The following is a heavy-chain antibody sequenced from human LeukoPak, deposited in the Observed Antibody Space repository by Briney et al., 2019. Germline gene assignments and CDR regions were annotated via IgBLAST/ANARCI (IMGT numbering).Heavy chain of an antibody. Sequence: SVEVSCKASGFTFTNSAMQWVRQARGQRLEWIGWIVVASGNTKYAQKFQERVTITRDMSTSTAYMELSSLSPEDTAVYYCAAAPIEMQQRGFDYWGQGTLVTVSS. CDR2: IVVASGNT. V-gene: IGHV1-58*02. CDR3: AAAPIEMQQRGFDY. CDR1: GFTFTNSA. J-gene: IGHJ4*02. D-gene: IGHD5-24*01.